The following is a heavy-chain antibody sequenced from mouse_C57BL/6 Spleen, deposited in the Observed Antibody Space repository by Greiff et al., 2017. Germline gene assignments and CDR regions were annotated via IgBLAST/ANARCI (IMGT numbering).Heavy chain of an antibody. Sequence: EVKLVESGGGLVKPGGSLKLSCAASGFTFSDYGMHWVRQAPEKGLEWVAYISSGSSTIYYAGTVKGRFTISRDNAKNTLFLQMTSLRSEDTAMYYCATLLNYYGSSYDYAMDYWGQGTSVTVSS. J-gene: IGHJ4*01. V-gene: IGHV5-17*01. D-gene: IGHD1-1*01. CDR1: GFTFSDYG. CDR2: ISSGSSTI. CDR3: ATLLNYYGSSYDYAMDY.